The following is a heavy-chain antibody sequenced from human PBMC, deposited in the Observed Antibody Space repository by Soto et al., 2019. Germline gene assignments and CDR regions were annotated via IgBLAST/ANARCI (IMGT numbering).Heavy chain of an antibody. CDR1: GFTFSSYG. J-gene: IGHJ4*02. D-gene: IGHD5-18*01. Sequence: GGSLRLSCAASGFTFSSYGMHWVRQASGKGLEWVAVIWYDGSNKYYADSVKGRFTISRDNSKNTLYLQMNSLRAEDTAVYYCARDGLPYTAMAQLDYWGQGTLVTVSS. CDR3: ARDGLPYTAMAQLDY. CDR2: IWYDGSNK. V-gene: IGHV3-33*01.